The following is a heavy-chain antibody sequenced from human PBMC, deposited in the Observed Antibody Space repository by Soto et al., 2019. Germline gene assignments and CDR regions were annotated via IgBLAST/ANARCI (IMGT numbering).Heavy chain of an antibody. Sequence: GESLKISCKGSGYSFTSYWIGWVRQMPGKGLEWMGIIYPGDSDTRYSPSFQGQVTISADKSISTVYLQWSSLKASDTAMYYCARQGDSSSWYYYYYGMDVWGQGTTVTVSS. CDR1: GYSFTSYW. J-gene: IGHJ6*02. CDR3: ARQGDSSSWYYYYYGMDV. CDR2: IYPGDSDT. V-gene: IGHV5-51*01. D-gene: IGHD6-13*01.